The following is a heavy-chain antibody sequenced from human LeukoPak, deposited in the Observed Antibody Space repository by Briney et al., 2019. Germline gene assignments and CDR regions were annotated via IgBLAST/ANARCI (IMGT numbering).Heavy chain of an antibody. CDR2: INPNSGGT. D-gene: IGHD3-10*01. Sequence: ASVKVSCKASGYTFTGYYMHWVRQAPGQGLEWMGWINPNSGGTNYAQKFQGRVTMTRDTSISTAYMELSRLRSDDTAVYYCARGLIALVRGVISLDYWGQGTLVTVSS. CDR3: ARGLIALVRGVISLDY. V-gene: IGHV1-2*02. CDR1: GYTFTGYY. J-gene: IGHJ4*02.